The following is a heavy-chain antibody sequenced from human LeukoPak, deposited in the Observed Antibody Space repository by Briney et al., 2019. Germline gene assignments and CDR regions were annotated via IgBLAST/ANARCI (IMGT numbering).Heavy chain of an antibody. CDR3: ASYPRYVSTPPFDY. CDR2: INPNTGDT. V-gene: IGHV1-2*02. CDR1: GYTFTAYY. Sequence: ASVKVSCKASGYTFTAYYLHWVRQAPGQRLEWMGWINPNTGDTESAQNFQSRVTMTRDTTISAAYLELTRLTSDDTAVYYCASYPRYVSTPPFDYWGQGTLVTVSS. J-gene: IGHJ4*02. D-gene: IGHD2-15*01.